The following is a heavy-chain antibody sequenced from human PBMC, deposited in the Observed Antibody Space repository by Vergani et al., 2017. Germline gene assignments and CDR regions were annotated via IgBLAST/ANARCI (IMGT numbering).Heavy chain of an antibody. CDR2: ISGSGDST. Sequence: EVQLVESGGGLVQTGGSLRLSCAASGFTFNTYGMSWVRQAPGKGLEWVSAISGSGDSTHYADSVKGRFTISRDNSKNTLYVQMNSLRAEDTAAYYCARKGPYSGSYYFDYWGQGTLVSVSS. CDR1: GFTFNTYG. CDR3: ARKGPYSGSYYFDY. D-gene: IGHD1-26*01. J-gene: IGHJ4*02. V-gene: IGHV3-23*04.